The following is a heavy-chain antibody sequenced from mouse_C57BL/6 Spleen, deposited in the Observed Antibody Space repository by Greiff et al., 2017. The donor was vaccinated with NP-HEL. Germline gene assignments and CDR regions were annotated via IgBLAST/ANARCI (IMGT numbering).Heavy chain of an antibody. CDR2: IDPENGDT. Sequence: LQQSGAELVRPGASVKLSCIASGFNIKDDYMHWVKQRPEQGLEWIGWIDPENGDTEYASKFQGKATITADTSSNTAYLQLSSLTSEDTAVYYCTTGRYYFDYWGQGTTLTVSS. D-gene: IGHD1-1*01. CDR3: TTGRYYFDY. V-gene: IGHV14-4*01. CDR1: GFNIKDDY. J-gene: IGHJ2*01.